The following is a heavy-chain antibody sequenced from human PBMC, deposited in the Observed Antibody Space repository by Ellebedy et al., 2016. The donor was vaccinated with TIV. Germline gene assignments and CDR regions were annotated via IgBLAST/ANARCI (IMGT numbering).Heavy chain of an antibody. CDR3: AREIFAFDY. CDR1: GFIFSSYS. J-gene: IGHJ4*02. D-gene: IGHD2-15*01. Sequence: GESLKISCAASGFIFSSYSMNWVRQAPGKGLEWVSSISSSSSYIYYADSVKGRFNISRDNAKNSLYLQMNSLRVEDTAVYYCAREIFAFDYWGQGTLVTVSS. V-gene: IGHV3-21*06. CDR2: ISSSSSYI.